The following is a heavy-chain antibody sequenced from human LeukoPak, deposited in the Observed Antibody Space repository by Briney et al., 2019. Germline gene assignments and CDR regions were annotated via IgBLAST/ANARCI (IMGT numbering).Heavy chain of an antibody. V-gene: IGHV1-24*01. CDR3: ASGGGGYDSSGPLWFDP. D-gene: IGHD3-22*01. J-gene: IGHJ5*02. CDR1: GYTLTELS. CDR2: FDPEDGET. Sequence: ASVKVSCKVSGYTLTELSMHWVRQAPGKGLEWMGGFDPEDGETIYAQKFQGRVTMTEDTSTDTAYMELSSLRSEDTAVYYCASGGGGYDSSGPLWFDPWGQGTLVTVSS.